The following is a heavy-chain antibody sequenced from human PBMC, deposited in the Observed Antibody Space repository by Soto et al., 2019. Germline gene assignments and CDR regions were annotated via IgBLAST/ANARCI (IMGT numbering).Heavy chain of an antibody. CDR3: AKDFRGSSSWYPYFDY. V-gene: IGHV3-23*01. D-gene: IGHD6-13*01. CDR1: GFTLSSYA. CDR2: ISGSGGST. Sequence: EVQLLESGGGLVQPGGSLRLSCAASGFTLSSYAMSWVRQAPGKGLEWVSAISGSGGSTYYADSVKGRFTISRDNSKNTLYLQMNSLRAEDTAVYYCAKDFRGSSSWYPYFDYWGQGTLVTVSS. J-gene: IGHJ4*02.